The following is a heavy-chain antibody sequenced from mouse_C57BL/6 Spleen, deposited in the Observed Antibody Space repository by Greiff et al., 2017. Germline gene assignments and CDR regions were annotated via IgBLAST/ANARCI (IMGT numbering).Heavy chain of an antibody. CDR2: IDPEDGDT. V-gene: IGHV14-1*01. Sequence: VQLQQSGAELVRPGASVKLSCTASGFNIKDYYMHWVKQRPEQGLEWIGRIDPEDGDTAYDPKFQGKATMTADTSSNTAYLQLSSLTSEDTAVYYCTTLPESYYDHDGAPWCAYWGQGTLVTVSA. CDR3: TTLPESYYDHDGAPWCAY. D-gene: IGHD2-4*01. J-gene: IGHJ3*01. CDR1: GFNIKDYY.